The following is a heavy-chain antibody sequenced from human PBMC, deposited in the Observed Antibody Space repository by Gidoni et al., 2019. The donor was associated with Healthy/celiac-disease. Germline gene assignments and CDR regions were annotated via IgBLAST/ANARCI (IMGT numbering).Heavy chain of an antibody. CDR2: ISSSRSYI. V-gene: IGHV3-21*01. Sequence: EVQLVESGGGLVKPGGSLSTSGAAAGFTLRSYSMNWVRQAPGKGLEWVSSISSSRSYIYYADSVKGRFTISRDNAKNSLYLQMNSLRAEDTAVYYCARGSSSHAALFWGQGTLVTVSS. J-gene: IGHJ4*02. CDR1: GFTLRSYS. CDR3: ARGSSSHAALF. D-gene: IGHD6-6*01.